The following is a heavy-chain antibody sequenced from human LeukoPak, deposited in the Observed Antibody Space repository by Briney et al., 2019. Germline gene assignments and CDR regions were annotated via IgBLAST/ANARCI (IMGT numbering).Heavy chain of an antibody. J-gene: IGHJ4*02. CDR2: ISWNSGSI. CDR1: GFTFDDYA. Sequence: SLRLSCAASGFTFDDYAMHWVRQAPGKGLEWVSGISWNSGSIGYADSVKGRFTISKDNAKNSLYLQMNSLRAEDTALYYCAKDLEYSSSFRTRGLDYWGQGTLVTVSS. CDR3: AKDLEYSSSFRTRGLDY. D-gene: IGHD6-6*01. V-gene: IGHV3-9*01.